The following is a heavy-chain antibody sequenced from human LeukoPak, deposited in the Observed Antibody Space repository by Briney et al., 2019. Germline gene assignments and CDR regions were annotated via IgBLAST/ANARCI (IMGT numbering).Heavy chain of an antibody. D-gene: IGHD3-22*01. CDR3: ARDRHYYDSSGYYAGFDY. CDR1: GGSISSSSYY. Sequence: SETLSLTCTVSGGSISSSSYYWGWIRQPPGKGLEWIGSIYYSGSTYYNPSPKSRVTISVDTSKNQFSLKLSSVTAADTAVYYCARDRHYYDSSGYYAGFDYWGQGTLVTVSS. CDR2: IYYSGST. V-gene: IGHV4-39*07. J-gene: IGHJ4*02.